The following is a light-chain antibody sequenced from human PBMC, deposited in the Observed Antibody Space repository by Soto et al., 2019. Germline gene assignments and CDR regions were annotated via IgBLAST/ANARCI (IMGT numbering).Light chain of an antibody. CDR3: QQYGSSPPT. CDR1: QSISRY. CDR2: GAS. Sequence: IVLTQSPGTLSLSPGERTTLSCRASQSISRYLAWYQQKPGQGPRLLIYGASSRATGTPARFSGSGSGTDFTLTINSREPEDFALYYCQQYGSSPPTFGQGTKVEIK. J-gene: IGKJ1*01. V-gene: IGKV3-20*01.